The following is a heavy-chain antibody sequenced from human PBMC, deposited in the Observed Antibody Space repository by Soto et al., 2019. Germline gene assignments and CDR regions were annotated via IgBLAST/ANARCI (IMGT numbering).Heavy chain of an antibody. D-gene: IGHD6-13*01. CDR2: SKSQTDGGTT. CDR1: GFSFSNAW. CDR3: TTDLGAAAGTGYYYYGMGV. V-gene: IGHV3-15*01. Sequence: PGGSLRLSWAACGFSFSNAWMSWVRQAPGEGLAGVGRSKSQTDGGTTYYAAHVKGRFTFSREYSKNTMYLQMNSLKTEDTAVYYCTTDLGAAAGTGYYYYGMGVWGKGNTVTVSS. J-gene: IGHJ6*04.